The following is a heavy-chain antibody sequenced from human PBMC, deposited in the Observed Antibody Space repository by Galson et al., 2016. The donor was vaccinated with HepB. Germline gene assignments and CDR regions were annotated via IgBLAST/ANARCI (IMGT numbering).Heavy chain of an antibody. CDR2: IMPLYGTP. Sequence: SVKVSCKASGGTFSSFAISWVRQAPGQGPEWMGGIMPLYGTPNYAQNFQGRLTITADESTTTAYMELSSLTSEDTAVYSCAKPRGSHGYFDYWGQGTLVTVSS. D-gene: IGHD1-26*01. V-gene: IGHV1-69*13. CDR3: AKPRGSHGYFDY. J-gene: IGHJ4*02. CDR1: GGTFSSFA.